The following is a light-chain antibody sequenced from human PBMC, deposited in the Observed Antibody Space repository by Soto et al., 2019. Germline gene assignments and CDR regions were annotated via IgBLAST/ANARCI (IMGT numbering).Light chain of an antibody. CDR3: HQYGSSPRT. CDR1: QSVSSSY. CDR2: GAS. V-gene: IGKV3-20*01. J-gene: IGKJ1*01. Sequence: EIVLTQSPGTLSLSPGERATLSCRASQSVSSSYLAWYQQKPGQAPRLLIYGASSRATGIPDRFSGSGSGTDFTLTISRLEPEDFAVYYCHQYGSSPRTLGQGTKVEIK.